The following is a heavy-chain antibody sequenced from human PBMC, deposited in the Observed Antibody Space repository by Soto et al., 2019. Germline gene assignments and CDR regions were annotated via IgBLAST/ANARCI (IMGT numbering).Heavy chain of an antibody. CDR3: AKAHGYCSGGSCYLVDY. Sequence: EVQLLESGGGLVQPGGSLRLSCAASGFTFSSYAMSWVRQAPGKGLEWVSAISGSGGSTYYADSVKGRFTISRDKSKNTLDLQMNSLRAEDTAVYYCAKAHGYCSGGSCYLVDYWGQGTLVTVSS. CDR2: ISGSGGST. J-gene: IGHJ4*02. D-gene: IGHD2-15*01. V-gene: IGHV3-23*01. CDR1: GFTFSSYA.